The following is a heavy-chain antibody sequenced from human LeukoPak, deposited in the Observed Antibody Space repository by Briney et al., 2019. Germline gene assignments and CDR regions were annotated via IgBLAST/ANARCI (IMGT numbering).Heavy chain of an antibody. CDR1: GFTFSSYG. CDR2: ISYDGSNK. V-gene: IGHV3-30*18. Sequence: GGSLRLSCAASGFTFSSYGMHWVRQAPGKGLEWVAVISYDGSNKYYVDSVNGRFTISNNNSKNTLYLQMNSLRAEDTAVYYCAKCREHWLVSYGMDVWGQGTTVTVSS. CDR3: AKCREHWLVSYGMDV. D-gene: IGHD6-19*01. J-gene: IGHJ6*02.